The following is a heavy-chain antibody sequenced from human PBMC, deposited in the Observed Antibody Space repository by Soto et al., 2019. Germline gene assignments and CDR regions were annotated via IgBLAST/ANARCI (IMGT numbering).Heavy chain of an antibody. CDR2: FYPGDSDT. V-gene: IGHV5-51*01. CDR1: GYSFSTYW. CDR3: ARGGYSYGYLYFDY. J-gene: IGHJ4*02. D-gene: IGHD5-18*01. Sequence: EVQLVQSGPEVKKPGESLKISCQGSGYSFSTYWIGWVRQMPGKGLEWMGIFYPGDSDTKYSPSFQGQVTLSADKSTNTGYLQWSSLKASDTGMYYCARGGYSYGYLYFDYWGQGTLVTVSS.